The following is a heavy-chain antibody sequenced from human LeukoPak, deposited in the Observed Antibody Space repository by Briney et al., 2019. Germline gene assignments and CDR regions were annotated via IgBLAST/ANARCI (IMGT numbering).Heavy chain of an antibody. CDR1: VYTFTDYY. V-gene: IGHV1-2*02. Sequence: ASVPVSYKPSVYTFTDYYMHWVRQAPGHGLEWLGWINPHSVGTNYVQKFQGRITMTRDTSISTAYMELSRLKSDDTAVYYGARYGIDVWGQGTTVTVSS. CDR2: INPHSVGT. J-gene: IGHJ6*02. CDR3: ARYGIDV.